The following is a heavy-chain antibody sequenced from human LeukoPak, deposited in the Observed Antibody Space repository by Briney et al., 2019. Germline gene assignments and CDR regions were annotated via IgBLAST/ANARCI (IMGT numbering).Heavy chain of an antibody. CDR1: GGTFRSYA. V-gene: IGHV1-69*05. CDR2: IFPIFGTA. Sequence: SVKVSCKASGGTFRSYATSWVRQAPGQGLEWMGGIFPIFGTANYAQKLQGRVTITTDEYTSTAYMELSSLRSEDSAVYCCARESDSSGYLNYWGQGTLVTVSS. D-gene: IGHD3-22*01. J-gene: IGHJ4*02. CDR3: ARESDSSGYLNY.